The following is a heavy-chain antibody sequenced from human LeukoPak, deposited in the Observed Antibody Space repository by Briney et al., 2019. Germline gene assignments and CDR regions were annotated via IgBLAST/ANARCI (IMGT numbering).Heavy chain of an antibody. Sequence: GASVKVSCKVSGYTLTELSMHWVRQAPGKGLEWMGGFDPEDGETIYAQKFQGRVTMTEDTSTDTAYMELSSLRSEDTAVYYCATDSARGYYDSSGYLRYWGRGTLVTVSS. V-gene: IGHV1-24*01. CDR2: FDPEDGET. CDR3: ATDSARGYYDSSGYLRY. CDR1: GYTLTELS. J-gene: IGHJ4*02. D-gene: IGHD3-22*01.